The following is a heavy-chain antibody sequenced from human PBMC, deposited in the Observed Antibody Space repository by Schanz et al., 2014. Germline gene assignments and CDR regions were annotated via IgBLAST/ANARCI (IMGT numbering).Heavy chain of an antibody. D-gene: IGHD3-9*01. CDR1: GFTFSKYW. CDR2: ISNDGSIK. CDR3: ARDSRPNYDFLTAYYSIDY. Sequence: GQLAESGGGLVQPGGSLRLSCGGSGFTFSKYWMSWVRQAPGKGLEWVALISNDGSIKYYADSVEGRFTISRDNAKNTLYLQMNSLRAEDTAVYYCARDSRPNYDFLTAYYSIDYWGQGTLVTVSS. V-gene: IGHV3-30-3*01. J-gene: IGHJ4*02.